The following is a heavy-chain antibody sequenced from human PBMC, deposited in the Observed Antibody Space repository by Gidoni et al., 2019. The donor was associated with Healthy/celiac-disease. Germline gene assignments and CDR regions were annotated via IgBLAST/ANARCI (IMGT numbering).Heavy chain of an antibody. Sequence: EVQLVESGGGLVQPGGSLRLSCAPSGFTFSSYEMNWVRQAPGKGLEWVSYISSRGSTIYYADAVKGRFTISRDNAKNSLYLQMNSLRAEDTAVYYCARDMRAHSSSPWFGELLPFDYWGQGTLVTVSS. CDR3: ARDMRAHSSSPWFGELLPFDY. J-gene: IGHJ4*02. V-gene: IGHV3-48*03. CDR2: ISSRGSTI. CDR1: GFTFSSYE. D-gene: IGHD3-10*01.